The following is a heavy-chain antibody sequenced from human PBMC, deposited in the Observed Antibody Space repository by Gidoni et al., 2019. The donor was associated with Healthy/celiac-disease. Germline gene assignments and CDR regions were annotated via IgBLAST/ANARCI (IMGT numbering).Heavy chain of an antibody. Sequence: QVQQVQSGAEVKKRGSSAKVSCKAYGGTFSSYAISWVRQAPGQGLEWVGGIIPIFGTATYAQKFQGRVTITADESTSTAYMELSSLRSEDTAVYYCARPPGGSSGWYSYWGQGTLVTVSS. D-gene: IGHD6-19*01. CDR2: IIPIFGTA. CDR3: ARPPGGSSGWYSY. V-gene: IGHV1-69*01. CDR1: GGTFSSYA. J-gene: IGHJ4*02.